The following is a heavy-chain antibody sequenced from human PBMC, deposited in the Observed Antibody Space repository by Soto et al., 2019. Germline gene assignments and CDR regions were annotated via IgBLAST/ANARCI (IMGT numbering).Heavy chain of an antibody. V-gene: IGHV1-2*02. D-gene: IGHD3-16*01. CDR3: ATAYYDYVWGTQGGFDP. Sequence: ASVKVSCKASGYTFTGYYMHWVRQAPGQGLEWMGWINPNSGGTIYAQKFQGRVTMTEDTSTDTAYMELSSLRSEDTAVYYCATAYYDYVWGTQGGFDPWGQGTLVTVSS. CDR1: GYTFTGYY. CDR2: INPNSGGT. J-gene: IGHJ5*02.